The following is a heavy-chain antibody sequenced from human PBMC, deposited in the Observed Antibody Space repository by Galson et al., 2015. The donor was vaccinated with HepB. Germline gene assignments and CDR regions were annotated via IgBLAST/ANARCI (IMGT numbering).Heavy chain of an antibody. D-gene: IGHD3-22*01. CDR1: GFTFSNYA. V-gene: IGHV3-23*01. CDR2: ISGSGGNT. J-gene: IGHJ3*02. CDR3: AKDDGSSGYYLDAFDI. Sequence: SLRLSCAASGFTFSNYAMSWVRQSPGKGLEWVSGISGSGGNTYYADSVKGRFTISRDNSKNTLYLQMNSLRAEDTAVYYCAKDDGSSGYYLDAFDIWGQGTMVTVSS.